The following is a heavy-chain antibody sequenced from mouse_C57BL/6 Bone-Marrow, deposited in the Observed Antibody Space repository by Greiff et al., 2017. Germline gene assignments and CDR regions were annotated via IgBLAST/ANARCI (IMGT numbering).Heavy chain of an antibody. J-gene: IGHJ4*01. D-gene: IGHD2-1*01. CDR2: IDPSDSYT. CDR3: ARDCNVFYYAMDY. V-gene: IGHV1-69*01. Sequence: PLPQPGAELVMPGASVKLSCKASGYTFTSYWMHWVKQRPGQGLEWIGEIDPSDSYTNYNQKFKGKTTLTGDKSSSTAYMQLSSLTSDDSAVYYCARDCNVFYYAMDYWGQGTSVTVSS. CDR1: GYTFTSYW.